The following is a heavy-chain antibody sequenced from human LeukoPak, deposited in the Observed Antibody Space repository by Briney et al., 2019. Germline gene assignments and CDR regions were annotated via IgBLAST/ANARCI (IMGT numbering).Heavy chain of an antibody. V-gene: IGHV3-23*01. J-gene: IGHJ6*03. CDR3: TKGGAVSSKSITMIRGTRRYYYYMDV. CDR2: LSDSGGST. CDR1: GFTFSSCG. Sequence: GGSLRLSCAASGFTFSSCGMSWVRQAPGKGLEWASALSDSGGSTFYADSVKGRFTISRDNSKNTLYLQMNRLRAEDTAVYYCTKGGAVSSKSITMIRGTRRYYYYMDVWGKGTTVTISS. D-gene: IGHD3-10*01.